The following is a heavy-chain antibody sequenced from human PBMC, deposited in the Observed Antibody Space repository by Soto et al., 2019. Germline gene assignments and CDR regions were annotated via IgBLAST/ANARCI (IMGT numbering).Heavy chain of an antibody. V-gene: IGHV3-23*01. CDR3: AKGVSQYTPLALFDS. Sequence: EVQLLESGGGLVRPGGSLRLSCAASGFTFSSYAMSWVRQAPGKGLEWVSTISGSDGRTYSTDSVTGRFTISRDNSRNTAYLQMNSLRVEDTAVYYCAKGVSQYTPLALFDSWGRGTLVTVSS. D-gene: IGHD5-18*01. CDR1: GFTFSSYA. CDR2: ISGSDGRT. J-gene: IGHJ4*02.